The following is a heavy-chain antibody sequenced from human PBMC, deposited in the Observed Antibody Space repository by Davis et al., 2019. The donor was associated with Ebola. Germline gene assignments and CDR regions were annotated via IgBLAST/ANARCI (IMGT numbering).Heavy chain of an antibody. CDR3: AREDGNSGRGFDY. J-gene: IGHJ4*02. D-gene: IGHD4-23*01. Sequence: PGGSLRLSCAASGFTFSDYYMSWIRQAPGKGLEWVSYISSSSSYTNYADSVKGRFTISRDNAKNSLYLQMNSLRAEDTAVYYCAREDGNSGRGFDYWGQGTLVTVSS. CDR2: ISSSSSYT. V-gene: IGHV3-11*06. CDR1: GFTFSDYY.